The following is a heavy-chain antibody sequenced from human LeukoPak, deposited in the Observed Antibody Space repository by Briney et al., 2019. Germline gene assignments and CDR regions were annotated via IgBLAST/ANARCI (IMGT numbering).Heavy chain of an antibody. J-gene: IGHJ4*02. D-gene: IGHD6-19*01. V-gene: IGHV3-23*01. CDR2: LGRSGEYK. Sequence: GGSLRLSCAASGFRFTDYSMSWVRQAPGKGLEWVAGLGRSGEYKYYADSVKGRFTISRDNSKNTLYLQMNSLRAEDTAVYYCAKLKTSGGWAWVYFDYWGQGALVTVSS. CDR1: GFRFTDYS. CDR3: AKLKTSGGWAWVYFDY.